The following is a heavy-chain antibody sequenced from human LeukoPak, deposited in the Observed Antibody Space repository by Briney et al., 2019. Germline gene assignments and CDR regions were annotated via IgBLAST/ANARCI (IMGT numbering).Heavy chain of an antibody. Sequence: PGGSLRLSCAASGFTFRSYAFHWVRQAPGKGLEWVAVITYDGNNKYYADSVKGRFTISRDNSKHTLYLQMNSLRAEDAAVYFCARVEGVGYYGSGSSPDYWGQGTLVTVSS. V-gene: IGHV3-30-3*01. CDR1: GFTFRSYA. CDR2: ITYDGNNK. CDR3: ARVEGVGYYGSGSSPDY. J-gene: IGHJ4*02. D-gene: IGHD3-10*01.